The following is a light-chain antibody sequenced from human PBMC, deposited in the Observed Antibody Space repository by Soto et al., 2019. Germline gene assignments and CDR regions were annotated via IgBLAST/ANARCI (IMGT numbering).Light chain of an antibody. J-gene: IGKJ1*01. V-gene: IGKV3-15*01. Sequence: EVVMTQSPVTLSVSPGERATLSCRASHSVSSNLAWYQQKPGQAPRLLIYGATTRATAIPARFSGRGSGTDFTLTIISLQSDAVAVYNCQQYNRWRPETFGQGTKVDIK. CDR2: GAT. CDR1: HSVSSN. CDR3: QQYNRWRPET.